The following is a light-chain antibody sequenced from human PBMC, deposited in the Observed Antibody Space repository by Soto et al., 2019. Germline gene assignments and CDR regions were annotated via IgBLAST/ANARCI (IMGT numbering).Light chain of an antibody. V-gene: IGKV3-20*01. CDR1: QSVGSDY. CDR3: QQYGSLSWT. J-gene: IGKJ1*01. Sequence: EIVLTQSPGTLSLSPGERATLSCRASQSVGSDYLAWYQQKTGQAPRXLIFGASGRATGIPDRFSGSGSGTDFTLTISRLEPEDFAVYYCQQYGSLSWTFGQGTKVE. CDR2: GAS.